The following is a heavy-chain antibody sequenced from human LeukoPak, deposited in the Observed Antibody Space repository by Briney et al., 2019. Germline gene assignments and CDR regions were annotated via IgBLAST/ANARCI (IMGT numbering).Heavy chain of an antibody. J-gene: IGHJ6*02. CDR3: ARASVSNYYYYYGMDV. CDR1: GYTFTSYG. D-gene: IGHD2-8*01. Sequence: GASVNVSCKASGYTFTSYGITWVRQAPGQGLEWMGWISTYNDNTNYAQKLQGRVTMTTDTSTSTAYMELRSLRSDDTAVYYCARASVSNYYYYYGMDVWGQGTTVTVSS. CDR2: ISTYNDNT. V-gene: IGHV1-18*01.